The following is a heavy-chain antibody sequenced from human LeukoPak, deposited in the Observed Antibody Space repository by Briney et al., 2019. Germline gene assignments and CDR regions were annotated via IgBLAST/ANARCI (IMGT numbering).Heavy chain of an antibody. CDR3: ARDYLGFGESGFDY. Sequence: GGSLRLSCAASGFTFSRYWMHWVRQAPGQGLVWVSRIDSDGSSTRYADSLKGRVTVSRDNARNSLFLQMTSLRAEDTAVYYCARDYLGFGESGFDYWGQETQVIVSS. D-gene: IGHD3-10*01. J-gene: IGHJ4*02. V-gene: IGHV3-74*01. CDR2: IDSDGSST. CDR1: GFTFSRYW.